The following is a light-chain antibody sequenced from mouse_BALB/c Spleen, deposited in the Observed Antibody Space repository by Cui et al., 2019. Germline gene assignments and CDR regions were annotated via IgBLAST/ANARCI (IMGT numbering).Light chain of an antibody. V-gene: IGKV4-61*01. Sequence: QIVLTQSPAIMFASSGEKVTISCSASSSASYMYWYQQKPGSSPKPWIYRTSNLTCGVPARFSGSGSGTSYSLTISSVEAEDAATYYCQQYHSYPPYTFGGGTKLEIK. CDR2: RTS. J-gene: IGKJ2*01. CDR1: SSASY. CDR3: QQYHSYPPYT.